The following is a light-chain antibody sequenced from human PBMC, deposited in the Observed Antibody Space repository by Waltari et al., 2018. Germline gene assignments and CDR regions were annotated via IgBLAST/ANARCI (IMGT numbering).Light chain of an antibody. V-gene: IGLV2-11*01. J-gene: IGLJ7*01. CDR1: SSDVGNYNF. Sequence: QSALTQPRSVSGSPGQSVTISCSGTSSDVGNYNFVSWDQQHPGNAPKLLIYDVVKRPSGVPYRFSGSKSGNTASLTISGLQTEDEADYYCCSYAGSYTLVFGGGTQLTVL. CDR2: DVV. CDR3: CSYAGSYTLV.